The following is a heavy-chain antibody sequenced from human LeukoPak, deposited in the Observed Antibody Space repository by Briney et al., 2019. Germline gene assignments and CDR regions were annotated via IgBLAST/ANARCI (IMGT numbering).Heavy chain of an antibody. CDR3: ARDKVGATGAFDI. D-gene: IGHD1-26*01. J-gene: IGHJ3*02. CDR2: INPNSGGT. V-gene: IGHV1-2*02. Sequence: ASVKVSCKASGYTFTGYYMHWVRQAPGQGLEWMGWINPNSGGTNYAQKFQGRVTMTRDTSISTAYMEPSRLRSDDTAVYYCARDKVGATGAFDIWGQGTMVTVSS. CDR1: GYTFTGYY.